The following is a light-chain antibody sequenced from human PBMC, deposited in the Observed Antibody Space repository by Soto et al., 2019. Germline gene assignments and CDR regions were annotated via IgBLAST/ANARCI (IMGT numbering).Light chain of an antibody. V-gene: IGKV3-20*01. J-gene: IGKJ2*01. CDR2: GAS. CDR1: QSVSSNY. Sequence: EIVLTQSPGTLSLSPGDRATLSCRASQSVSSNYLAWYQQKAGQAPRLLIYGASRGAAGIPDRFSGSGSGTDFTLTVSRLEPEDVGVYFCQQYGRSPMFTFGQGTKLEVK. CDR3: QQYGRSPMFT.